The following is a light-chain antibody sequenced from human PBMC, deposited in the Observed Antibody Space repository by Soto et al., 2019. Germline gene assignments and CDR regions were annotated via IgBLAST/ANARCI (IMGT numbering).Light chain of an antibody. CDR3: SSYAGSNNIV. J-gene: IGLJ1*01. V-gene: IGLV2-8*01. Sequence: QSVLTQPPSASGSPGRSVTISCTGASSDVGGYNFVSWYQQHPGKAPKLLIYEVTKRPSGVPDRFSGSRSGNTASLTVSGLQAEDEADYYCSSYAGSNNIVFRTATTVTVL. CDR2: EVT. CDR1: SSDVGGYNF.